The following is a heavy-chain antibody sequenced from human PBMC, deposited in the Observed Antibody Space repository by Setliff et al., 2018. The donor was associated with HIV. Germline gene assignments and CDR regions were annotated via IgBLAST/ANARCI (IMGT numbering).Heavy chain of an antibody. CDR2: INHSGST. Sequence: PSETLSLTCAVSGYSISSGYYWGWIRQPPGKGLEWIGSINHSGSTYYNASLKSRVTISVDTSKNQFSLKLSSVTAADTAVYYCVRHGGEIQLWSGRGNWFDPWGQGTLVTVSS. D-gene: IGHD5-18*01. J-gene: IGHJ5*02. V-gene: IGHV4-38-2*01. CDR1: GYSISSGYY. CDR3: VRHGGEIQLWSGRGNWFDP.